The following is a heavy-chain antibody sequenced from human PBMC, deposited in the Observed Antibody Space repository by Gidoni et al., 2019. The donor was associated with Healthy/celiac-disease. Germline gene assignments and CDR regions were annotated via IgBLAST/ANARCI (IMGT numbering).Heavy chain of an antibody. CDR3: ARGGDIAAAGDY. J-gene: IGHJ4*02. V-gene: IGHV4-34*01. D-gene: IGHD6-13*01. Sequence: QVQLQQWGEGLLKPSETLSLTCAVYGGSFSGYYWSWIRQPPGKGLEWIGEINHSGSTNSNPSLKSRVTISVDTSKNQFSLKLSSVTAADTAVYYCARGGDIAAAGDYWGQGTLVTVSS. CDR1: GGSFSGYY. CDR2: INHSGST.